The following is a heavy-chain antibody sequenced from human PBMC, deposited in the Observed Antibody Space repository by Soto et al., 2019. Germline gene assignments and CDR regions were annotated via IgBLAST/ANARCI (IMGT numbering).Heavy chain of an antibody. J-gene: IGHJ5*02. D-gene: IGHD3-10*01. CDR3: ARDGSGSYPDWFDP. CDR2: IKQDGSDK. CDR1: GFTFSIYW. V-gene: IGHV3-7*04. Sequence: EVQLVESGGGLVQPGGSLRLSCTASGFTFSIYWMSWVRQAPGKGLEWVANIKQDGSDKYYVDSVKGRFNISRDNAKNSLYLQMNSLRAEDTAVYYCARDGSGSYPDWFDPWGQGTLVTISS.